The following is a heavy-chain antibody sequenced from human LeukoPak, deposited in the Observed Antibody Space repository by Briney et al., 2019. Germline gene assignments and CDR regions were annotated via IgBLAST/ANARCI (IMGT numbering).Heavy chain of an antibody. CDR3: ARPAYTAAYDL. CDR1: GFIYSTYW. V-gene: IGHV3-7*01. J-gene: IGHJ3*01. Sequence: GGPLRLSRAACGFIYSTYWMMWPRPAPGKGREGVANMKGDGSELHHVDSVKGRFTISRDNARNSLFLQMKGLRPEDTAVYYCARPAYTAAYDLWGQGTMVTVSS. CDR2: MKGDGSEL. D-gene: IGHD3-16*01.